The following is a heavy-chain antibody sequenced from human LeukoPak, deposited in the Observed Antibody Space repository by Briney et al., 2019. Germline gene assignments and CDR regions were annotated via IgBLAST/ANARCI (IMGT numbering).Heavy chain of an antibody. Sequence: GGPLTLFCAASRFIFSHYWVGWLRQAPGKGLEWVTNNKEDGTDKYYVDSVKGRFTISRDNAKNSLYLQMNSLRAEDTAVYYCARDTYRFFDYWGQGTLVTVSS. V-gene: IGHV3-7*01. CDR3: ARDTYRFFDY. CDR1: RFIFSHYW. CDR2: NKEDGTDK. D-gene: IGHD3-16*02. J-gene: IGHJ4*02.